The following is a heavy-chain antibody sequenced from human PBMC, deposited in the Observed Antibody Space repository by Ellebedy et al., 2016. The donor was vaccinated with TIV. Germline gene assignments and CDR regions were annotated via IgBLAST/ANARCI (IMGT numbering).Heavy chain of an antibody. CDR2: INAGNGNT. CDR3: ARDQSGYSYGRLIDY. V-gene: IGHV1-3*01. Sequence: AASVKVSCKASGYTFATYAMHWVRQAPGQRLEWMGWINAGNGNTKYSQNLQGRVTMTTDTSTSTAYMELRSLRSDDTAVYYCARDQSGYSYGRLIDYWGQGTLVTVSS. J-gene: IGHJ4*02. D-gene: IGHD5-18*01. CDR1: GYTFATYA.